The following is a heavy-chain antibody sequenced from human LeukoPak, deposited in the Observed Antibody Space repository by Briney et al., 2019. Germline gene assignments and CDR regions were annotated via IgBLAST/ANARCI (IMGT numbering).Heavy chain of an antibody. J-gene: IGHJ4*02. CDR1: GFTFDDYA. Sequence: GGSLRLSCAASGFTFDDYAMHWVRQAPGKGLEWVSGISWNSGSIGYADSVKGRFTISRDNAKNSLYLQMNSLRAEDTAVYYCARDFIYCSGGSCYLNYWGQGTLVTVSS. CDR2: ISWNSGSI. CDR3: ARDFIYCSGGSCYLNY. D-gene: IGHD2-15*01. V-gene: IGHV3-9*01.